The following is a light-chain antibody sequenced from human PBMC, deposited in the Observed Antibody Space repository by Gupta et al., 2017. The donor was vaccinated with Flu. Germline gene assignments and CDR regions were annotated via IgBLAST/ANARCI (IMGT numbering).Light chain of an antibody. Sequence: EIVLTQSPGTLSLSPGERATLSCRASQTLSSSFLGWYQQKPGQAPRFLIYGASNRAAGIPDRFSGSGSGTDFTLTISRLEPDDFAVYFCQQDGSSPQTFGQGTTVEFK. V-gene: IGKV3-20*01. CDR1: QTLSSSF. CDR3: QQDGSSPQT. CDR2: GAS. J-gene: IGKJ1*01.